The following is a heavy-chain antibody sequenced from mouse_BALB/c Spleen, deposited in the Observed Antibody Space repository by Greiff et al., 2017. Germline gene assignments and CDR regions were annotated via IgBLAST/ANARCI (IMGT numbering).Heavy chain of an antibody. J-gene: IGHJ2*01. CDR1: GFTFSSYA. Sequence: DVMLVESGGGLVKPGGSLKLSCAASGFTFSSYAMSWVRQTPEKRLEWVASISSGGSTYYPDSVKGRFTISRDNARNILYLQMSSLRSEDTAMYYCAREAFITTVVAYYFDYWGQGTTLTVSS. V-gene: IGHV5-6-5*01. D-gene: IGHD1-1*01. CDR2: ISSGGST. CDR3: AREAFITTVVAYYFDY.